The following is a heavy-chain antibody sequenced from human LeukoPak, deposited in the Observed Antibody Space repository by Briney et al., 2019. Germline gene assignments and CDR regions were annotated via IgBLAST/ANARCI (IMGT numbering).Heavy chain of an antibody. J-gene: IGHJ3*02. Sequence: PPETLSLTCTVSGGSISSSSYYWGWIRQPPGKGLEWIGSIYYSGSTYYNPSLKSRVTISVDTSKNQFSLKLSSVTAADTAVYYCARDSVDSGWYGLHDAFDIWGQGTMVTVSS. V-gene: IGHV4-39*07. CDR2: IYYSGST. CDR1: GGSISSSSYY. D-gene: IGHD6-19*01. CDR3: ARDSVDSGWYGLHDAFDI.